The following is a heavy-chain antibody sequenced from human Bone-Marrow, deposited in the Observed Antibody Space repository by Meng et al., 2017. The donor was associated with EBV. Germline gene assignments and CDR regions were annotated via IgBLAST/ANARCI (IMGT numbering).Heavy chain of an antibody. Sequence: QITLKDSGPTLVKPTLTLTPTCTFSGFSLSTSGVGVGWIRQPPGKALEWLALIYWDDDKRYSPSLKSRLTITKDTSKNQVVLTMTNMDPVDTATYYCAHSNEAVGESQHYFDYSGQGTLGTVAS. CDR3: AHSNEAVGESQHYFDY. CDR1: GFSLSTSGVG. CDR2: IYWDDDK. V-gene: IGHV2-5*02. J-gene: IGHJ4*02. D-gene: IGHD1-1*01.